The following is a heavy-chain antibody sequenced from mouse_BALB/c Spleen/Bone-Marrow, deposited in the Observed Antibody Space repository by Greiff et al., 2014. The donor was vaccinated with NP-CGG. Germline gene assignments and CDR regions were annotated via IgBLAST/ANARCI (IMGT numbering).Heavy chain of an antibody. D-gene: IGHD1-1*01. V-gene: IGHV1-5*01. CDR1: GYTFTSYW. Sequence: EVQLVESGTVLASPGASVKMSCKASGYTFTSYWMHWVKQRPGQGLEWIGAIYPGNSDTSYNQKFKGKAKLTAVTSTSTAYMELSSLTNEDSAVYYCTRYPYYYGSRNYYAMDYWGQGTSVTVSS. J-gene: IGHJ4*01. CDR2: IYPGNSDT. CDR3: TRYPYYYGSRNYYAMDY.